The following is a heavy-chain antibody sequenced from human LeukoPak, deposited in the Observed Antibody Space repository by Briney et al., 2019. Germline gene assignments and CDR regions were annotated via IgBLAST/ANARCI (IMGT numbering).Heavy chain of an antibody. CDR3: ASSKYSSSWTPGYFDY. V-gene: IGHV1-2*02. CDR1: GYTFTSYG. Sequence: GASVKVSCKASGYTFTSYGISWVRQAPGQGLEWMGWINPNSGGTNYAQKFQGRVTMTRDTSISTAYMELSRLRSDDTAVYYCASSKYSSSWTPGYFDYWGQGTLVTVSS. CDR2: INPNSGGT. J-gene: IGHJ4*02. D-gene: IGHD6-13*01.